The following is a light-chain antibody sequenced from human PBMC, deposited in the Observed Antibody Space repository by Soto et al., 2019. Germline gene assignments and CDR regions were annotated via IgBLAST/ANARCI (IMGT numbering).Light chain of an antibody. CDR1: QSVRNY. CDR3: QQRSKMPLT. V-gene: IGKV3-11*01. CDR2: DAS. Sequence: EIVLTQSPATLSLSPGETATLSCRASQSVRNYLAWYQQKPGQAPRLLIYDASNRATGIPARFSGTGSETDFTLTISSLETDDFAIYYCQQRSKMPLTFGHGTKVDLK. J-gene: IGKJ1*01.